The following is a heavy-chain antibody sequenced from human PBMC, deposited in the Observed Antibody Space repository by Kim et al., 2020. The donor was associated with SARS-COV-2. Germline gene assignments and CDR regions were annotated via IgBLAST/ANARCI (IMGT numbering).Heavy chain of an antibody. CDR3: AREVGLSGWYY. CDR1: GGSISSSSYY. V-gene: IGHV4-39*02. CDR2: IYYSGST. D-gene: IGHD6-19*01. Sequence: SETLSLTCTVSGGSISSSSYYWGWIRQPPGKGLEWIGSIYYSGSTYYNPSLKSRVTISVDTSKNQFSLKLSSVTAADTAVYYCAREVGLSGWYYWGQGTLVTVSS. J-gene: IGHJ4*02.